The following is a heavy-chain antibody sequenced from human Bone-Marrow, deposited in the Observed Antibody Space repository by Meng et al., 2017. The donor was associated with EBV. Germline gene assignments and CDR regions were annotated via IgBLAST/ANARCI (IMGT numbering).Heavy chain of an antibody. Sequence: QVQRVQAGAEVKKPGASVKVSCKASGYTFTSYDINWVRQATGQGLEWMGWMNPNSGNTGYAQKFQGRVTMTRNTSISTAYMELSSLRSEDTAVYYCARGSDYGDYQPLGYWGQGTLVTVSS. V-gene: IGHV1-8*01. CDR2: MNPNSGNT. CDR3: ARGSDYGDYQPLGY. CDR1: GYTFTSYD. J-gene: IGHJ4*02. D-gene: IGHD4-17*01.